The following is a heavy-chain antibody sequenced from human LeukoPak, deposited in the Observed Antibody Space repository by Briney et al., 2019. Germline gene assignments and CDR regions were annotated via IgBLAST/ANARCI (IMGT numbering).Heavy chain of an antibody. CDR2: FDPEDGET. V-gene: IGHV1-24*01. CDR3: ATFGAIVATGDY. CDR1: GYTLTELS. J-gene: IGHJ4*02. Sequence: GASVKVSCKVSGYTLTELSMHWVRQAPGKGPEWMGGFDPEDGETIYAQKFQGRVTMTEDTSTDTAYMELSSLRSEDTAVYYCATFGAIVATGDYWGQGTLVTVSS. D-gene: IGHD5-12*01.